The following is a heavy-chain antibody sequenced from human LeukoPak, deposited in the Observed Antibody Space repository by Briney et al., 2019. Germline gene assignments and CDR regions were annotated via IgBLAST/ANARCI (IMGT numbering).Heavy chain of an antibody. J-gene: IGHJ5*02. Sequence: KPSETLSLTCTVSGGSISSYYWSWLRQPPGKGLEWIGYIYYSGSTNYNPSLKSRVTISVDTSKNQFSLKLSSVTAADTAVYYCARTGYSGYDPTGQNWFDPWGQGTLVTVSS. D-gene: IGHD5-12*01. CDR2: IYYSGST. V-gene: IGHV4-59*01. CDR3: ARTGYSGYDPTGQNWFDP. CDR1: GGSISSYY.